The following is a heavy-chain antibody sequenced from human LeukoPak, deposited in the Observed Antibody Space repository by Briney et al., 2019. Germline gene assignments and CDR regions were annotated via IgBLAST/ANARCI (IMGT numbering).Heavy chain of an antibody. CDR1: GFTFSGST. V-gene: IGHV3-73*01. Sequence: GGSLRLSCAASGFTFSGSTIHWVRQASGKGPEWVGRIRSKLNNYATGYTASLKGRFTISRNDSKNTVYLQMNSLRAEDTAVYYCAKLPVAATPEYYFDYWGQGTLVTVSS. J-gene: IGHJ4*02. D-gene: IGHD2-15*01. CDR2: IRSKLNNYAT. CDR3: AKLPVAATPEYYFDY.